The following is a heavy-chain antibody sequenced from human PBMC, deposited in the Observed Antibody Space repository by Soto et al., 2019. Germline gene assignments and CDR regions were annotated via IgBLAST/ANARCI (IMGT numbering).Heavy chain of an antibody. J-gene: IGHJ4*01. Sequence: GGSLRLSCAASGFTFSSYAMHWVRQAPGKGLEWVAVISYDGSNKYYADSVKGRFTISRDNSKNTLYLQMSSLRVEDTAVYYCARDNWNSYWGQGTLVTVSS. V-gene: IGHV3-30-3*01. CDR3: ARDNWNSY. CDR2: ISYDGSNK. D-gene: IGHD1-7*01. CDR1: GFTFSSYA.